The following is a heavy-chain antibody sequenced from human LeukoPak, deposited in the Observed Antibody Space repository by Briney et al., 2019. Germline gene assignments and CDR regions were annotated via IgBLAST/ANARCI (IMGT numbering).Heavy chain of an antibody. D-gene: IGHD3-10*01. CDR2: MYYSAST. V-gene: IGHV4-59*08. CDR3: ARHVSAAWFGESSNWFDP. Sequence: SETLSLTCTVSGGSISSYYWSWIRQPPRQGLDRNGIMYYSASTNYSPSLKSRVTISVDTSKTQFSLKLSSVTAADTAVYYCARHVSAAWFGESSNWFDPWGQGTLVTVSS. J-gene: IGHJ5*02. CDR1: GGSISSYY.